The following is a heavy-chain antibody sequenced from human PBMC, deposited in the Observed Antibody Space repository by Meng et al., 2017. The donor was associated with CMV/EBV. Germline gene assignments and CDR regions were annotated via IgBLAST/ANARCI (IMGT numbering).Heavy chain of an antibody. J-gene: IGHJ4*02. CDR3: ARVAEGHYFDY. Sequence: LSCAASGFAVKTNYMPWVRQAPGKGLEWVSIIYSGGNTYTADSVRGRFSISRDNSKNTVYLHMNTLRAEDTAIYYCARVAEGHYFDYWGQGTLVTVSS. CDR2: IYSGGNT. V-gene: IGHV3-53*01. CDR1: GFAVKTNY.